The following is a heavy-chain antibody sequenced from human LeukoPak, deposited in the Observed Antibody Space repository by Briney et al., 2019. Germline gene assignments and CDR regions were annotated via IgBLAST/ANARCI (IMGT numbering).Heavy chain of an antibody. CDR2: IYYSGST. CDR3: AGCGTVGATLYRLGNWFDP. D-gene: IGHD1-26*01. J-gene: IGHJ5*02. V-gene: IGHV4-39*01. Sequence: SETLSLTCTVSGGSISSSSYYWGWIRQPPGKGLEWIGSIYYSGSTYYNPSLKSRVTISVDTSKNQFSLKLSSVTAADTAVYYCAGCGTVGATLYRLGNWFDPWGQGTLVTVSS. CDR1: GGSISSSSYY.